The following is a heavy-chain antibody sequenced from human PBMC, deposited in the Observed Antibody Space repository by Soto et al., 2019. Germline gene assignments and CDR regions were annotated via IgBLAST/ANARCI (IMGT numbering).Heavy chain of an antibody. CDR2: MNPNSGNT. J-gene: IGHJ3*02. CDR1: GYTFTSYD. Sequence: ASVKVCCKASGYTFTSYDINWVRQATGQGLEWMGWMNPNSGNTGYAQKFQGRVTMTRNTSISTAYMELSSLRSEDTAVYYCARGVVQDYVWGSYRYWDAFDIWGQGTMVTVSS. D-gene: IGHD3-16*02. CDR3: ARGVVQDYVWGSYRYWDAFDI. V-gene: IGHV1-8*01.